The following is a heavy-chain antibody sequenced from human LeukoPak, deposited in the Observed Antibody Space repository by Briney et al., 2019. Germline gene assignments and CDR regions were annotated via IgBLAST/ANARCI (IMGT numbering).Heavy chain of an antibody. D-gene: IGHD7-27*01. Sequence: SETLSLTCTVSGGSISSGDYYWSWIRQPPGKGLEWIGYIYYSGSTNYNPSLKSRVTISVDTSKNQSSLKLSSVTAADTAVYYCARELGPGDAFDIWGQGTMVTVSS. V-gene: IGHV4-30-4*02. J-gene: IGHJ3*02. CDR3: ARELGPGDAFDI. CDR1: GGSISSGDYY. CDR2: IYYSGST.